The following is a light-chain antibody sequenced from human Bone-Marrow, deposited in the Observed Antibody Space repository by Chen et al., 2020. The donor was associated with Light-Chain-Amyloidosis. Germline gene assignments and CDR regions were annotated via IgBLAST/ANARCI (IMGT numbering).Light chain of an antibody. J-gene: IGKJ3*01. CDR3: QQRSNWPLLT. CDR2: DAS. CDR1: QSVATF. V-gene: IGKV3-11*01. Sequence: EIVLTHSPATLFSSPGERATLSCRASQSVATFLAWYQHKPGQAPRLLIYDASSRATGIPDRFSGSGSGTDFTLTISSLEPEDFAVYYCQQRSNWPLLTFGPGTKVDIK.